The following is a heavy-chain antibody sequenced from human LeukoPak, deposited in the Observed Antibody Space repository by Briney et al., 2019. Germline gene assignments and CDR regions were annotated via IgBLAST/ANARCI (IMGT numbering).Heavy chain of an antibody. CDR1: GGTFSSYT. Sequence: SVKVSCKASGGTFSSYTISWVRQAPGQGLEWMGRIIPILGIANYAQKFQGRVTITADKSTSTAYMELSSLRSEDTAVYYCARDKIRGSYPKDYYFDYWGQGTLVTVSS. D-gene: IGHD1-26*01. CDR3: ARDKIRGSYPKDYYFDY. J-gene: IGHJ4*02. V-gene: IGHV1-69*04. CDR2: IIPILGIA.